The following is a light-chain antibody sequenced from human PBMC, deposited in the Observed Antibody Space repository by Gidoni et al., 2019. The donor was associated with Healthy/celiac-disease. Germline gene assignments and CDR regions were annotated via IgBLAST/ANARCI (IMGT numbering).Light chain of an antibody. CDR3: QQYGSSPNT. Sequence: DIVLTPSPGTLSLSPGERATLSCRASQSVSSSYLAWYQQKPGQDHRLLIYGASSRATGIPDRFSGSGSGTDFTLTISRLEPEDVAVYYCQQYGSSPNTFGQXTKLEIK. CDR2: GAS. CDR1: QSVSSSY. J-gene: IGKJ2*01. V-gene: IGKV3-20*01.